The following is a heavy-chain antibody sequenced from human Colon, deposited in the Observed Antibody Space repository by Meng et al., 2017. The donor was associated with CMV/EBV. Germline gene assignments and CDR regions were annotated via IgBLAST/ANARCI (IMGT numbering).Heavy chain of an antibody. CDR3: ARDYSCSSDNCYQGIDP. D-gene: IGHD2-2*01. CDR2: VYYSGSA. J-gene: IGHJ5*02. V-gene: IGHV4-59*11. CDR1: GESMRSHY. Sequence: GSLRLSCTVSGESMRSHYWSWIRQPPGKGLEWMGHVYYSGSATYSPSLRSRVSILLDMSKNQFSLKLSSVTGVDTAVYYCARDYSCSSDNCYQGIDPWGQGALVTVSS.